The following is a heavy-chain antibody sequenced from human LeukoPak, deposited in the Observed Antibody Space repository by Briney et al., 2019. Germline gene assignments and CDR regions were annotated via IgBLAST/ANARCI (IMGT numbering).Heavy chain of an antibody. CDR3: TRDLCSSTSCYAPFDY. CDR1: GXTFGDYA. V-gene: IGHV3-49*04. D-gene: IGHD2-2*01. CDR2: IXXXAXGGTT. J-gene: IGHJ4*02. Sequence: GGPLRLSCTASGXTFGDYAXSXVXQAPGXXXXWVAFIXXXAXGGTTEYAASVKXRFTISRDDSKSIAYLQMNSLKTEDTAVYYCTRDLCSSTSCYAPFDYWGQGTLVTVSS.